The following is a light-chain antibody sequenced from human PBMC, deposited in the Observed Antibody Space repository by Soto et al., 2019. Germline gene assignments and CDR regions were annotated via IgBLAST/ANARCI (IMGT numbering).Light chain of an antibody. Sequence: QSALTQPPSASGSPGQSVTISRTGTSSDVGGYDFVSWYQQHPGKAPKLVIYEVTRRPSGVPDRFSGSKSGNTASLTVSGLQAEDEAVYYCSSYAGSTIFGGGTKLTVL. J-gene: IGLJ2*01. CDR2: EVT. CDR3: SSYAGSTI. V-gene: IGLV2-8*01. CDR1: SSDVGGYDF.